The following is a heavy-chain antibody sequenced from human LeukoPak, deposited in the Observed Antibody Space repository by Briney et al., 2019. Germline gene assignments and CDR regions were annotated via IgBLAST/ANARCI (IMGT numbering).Heavy chain of an antibody. Sequence: GGSVRLSCAASGFTFSSYGMHWVRQAPGKGLEWVAIISFDRNNYYYADSVKGRFTISRDNSKNTVYLQMNSLRAVDTAVYYCAKDKESCSGTSCYILTDWGQGNLGSVSS. V-gene: IGHV3-30*18. CDR2: ISFDRNNY. J-gene: IGHJ4*02. CDR1: GFTFSSYG. D-gene: IGHD2-2*02. CDR3: AKDKESCSGTSCYILTD.